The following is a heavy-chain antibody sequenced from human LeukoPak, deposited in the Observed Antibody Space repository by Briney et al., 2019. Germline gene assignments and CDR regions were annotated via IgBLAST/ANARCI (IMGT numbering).Heavy chain of an antibody. CDR3: AKDRDTRGYGDPNWFDP. D-gene: IGHD4-17*01. Sequence: GGSLRLSCAASGFTFSSYAMSWVRQAPGKGLEWVSAISGSGGSTYYADSVKGRFTISRDNSKNTLYLQMNSLRAEDTAVYYCAKDRDTRGYGDPNWFDPWGQGTLVTVSS. CDR2: ISGSGGST. CDR1: GFTFSSYA. V-gene: IGHV3-23*01. J-gene: IGHJ5*02.